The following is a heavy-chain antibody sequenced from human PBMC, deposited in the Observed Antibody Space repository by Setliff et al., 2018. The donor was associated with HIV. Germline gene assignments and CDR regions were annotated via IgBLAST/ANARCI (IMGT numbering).Heavy chain of an antibody. D-gene: IGHD6-25*01. CDR2: IYPGDSDT. CDR1: GYSFTSYW. CDR3: ARRLYSSEAFDP. J-gene: IGHJ5*02. Sequence: GESLKISCKGSGYSFTSYWIGWVRQMPGKGLEWMGVIYPGDSDTIYNPSFQGQVAISADKSTSTAYLQWSSLKASDTAMYYCARRLYSSEAFDPWGQGTLVTVS. V-gene: IGHV5-51*01.